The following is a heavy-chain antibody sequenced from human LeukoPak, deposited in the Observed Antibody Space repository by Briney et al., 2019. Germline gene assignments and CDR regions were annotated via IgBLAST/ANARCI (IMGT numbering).Heavy chain of an antibody. J-gene: IGHJ4*02. CDR1: GFTFSAHW. CDR3: ARDLYSQY. Sequence: GGSLRLSCAASGFTFSAHWMSWVRQAPGKGLEWVANIKEDGSEKFYVDSVKGRFTISRDNAKNSLSLQMNSLRAEDTAVYYCARDLYSQYWGQGTLVAVAS. CDR2: IKEDGSEK. D-gene: IGHD2-21*01. V-gene: IGHV3-7*01.